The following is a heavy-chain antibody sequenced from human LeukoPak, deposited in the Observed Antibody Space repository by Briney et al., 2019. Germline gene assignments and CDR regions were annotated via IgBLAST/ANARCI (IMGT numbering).Heavy chain of an antibody. CDR3: ARGVLGAANWFDP. CDR2: IYYSGST. D-gene: IGHD7-27*01. Sequence: SETLSLTCTVSGGSISSYYWSWIRQPPGKGLEWIGYIYYSGSTNYNPSLKSRVTISVDTSKNQFSLKLSSVTAADTAVYYCARGVLGAANWFDPWGQGTLVTVSS. J-gene: IGHJ5*02. V-gene: IGHV4-59*01. CDR1: GGSISSYY.